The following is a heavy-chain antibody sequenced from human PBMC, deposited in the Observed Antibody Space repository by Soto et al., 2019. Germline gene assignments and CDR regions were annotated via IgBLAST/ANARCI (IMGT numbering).Heavy chain of an antibody. CDR1: EFTFSDYY. J-gene: IGHJ4*02. D-gene: IGHD3-9*01. V-gene: IGHV3-11*01. Sequence: QVQLVESGGGLVKPGGSLRLSCAASEFTFSDYYMTWIRQAPGKGLEWVSYISSSGRTINYADSVKGRFTISRDNAKNSLYLQMNSLRAEDTAVYYCARGTNFDWLIPRDYYLDYWGQGPLVAVSS. CDR3: ARGTNFDWLIPRDYYLDY. CDR2: ISSSGRTI.